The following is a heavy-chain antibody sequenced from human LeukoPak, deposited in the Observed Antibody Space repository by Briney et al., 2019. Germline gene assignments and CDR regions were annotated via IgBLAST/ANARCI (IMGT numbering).Heavy chain of an antibody. CDR1: GYTLTELS. V-gene: IGHV1-24*01. J-gene: IGHJ3*02. D-gene: IGHD4-17*01. CDR2: FDPEDGET. Sequence: ASVKVSCKVSGYTLTELSMHWVRQAPGKGLEWMGGFDPEDGETIYAQKFQGRVTMTEDTSTDTAYMELSSLRSEDTAVYYCATAYRWDYGVYVELATVDAFDIWGQGTMVTVSS. CDR3: ATAYRWDYGVYVELATVDAFDI.